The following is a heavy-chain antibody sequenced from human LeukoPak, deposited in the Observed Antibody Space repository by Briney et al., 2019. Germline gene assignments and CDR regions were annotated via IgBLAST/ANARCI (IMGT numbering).Heavy chain of an antibody. CDR2: ISGSGGST. V-gene: IGHV3-23*01. J-gene: IGHJ4*02. D-gene: IGHD2-2*01. CDR3: AKDMNGVPAATFDY. Sequence: PGGSLRLSCAASGFTFSNYAMSWVRQAPGKGLEWVSAISGSGGSTYYADSVKGRFTISRDNSKNTLYLQMNSLRAEDTAVYYCAKDMNGVPAATFDYWGQGTLVTVSS. CDR1: GFTFSNYA.